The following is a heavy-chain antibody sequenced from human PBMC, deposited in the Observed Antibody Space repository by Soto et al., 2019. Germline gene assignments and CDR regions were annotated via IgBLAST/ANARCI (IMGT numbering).Heavy chain of an antibody. CDR3: ASTYSTSWYGFDP. D-gene: IGHD6-13*01. CDR2: IFSNDEK. CDR1: GFSLSNAGLG. V-gene: IGHV2-26*04. Sequence: QVTVKESGPVLVKPTETLTLTCTVSGFSLSNAGLGVSWIRQPPGKALEWLAHIFSNDEKSYSTSLKSRLTPAXDXSKSQVVLTMTNMDPVDTATYYCASTYSTSWYGFDPWGQGTLVTVSS. J-gene: IGHJ5*02.